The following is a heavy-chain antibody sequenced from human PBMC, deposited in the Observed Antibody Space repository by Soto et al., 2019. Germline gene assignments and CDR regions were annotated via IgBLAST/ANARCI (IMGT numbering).Heavy chain of an antibody. D-gene: IGHD3-22*01. CDR1: GYSISSGYY. V-gene: IGHV4-38-2*01. Sequence: PSETLSLTCGVSGYSISSGYYWGWIRQPPGKGLEWSGSIYHSGNIYYNPSLKRRVTISVDTAKNQLSLKLSSVTAADTAVYYCARATYYYDSSGYSEEGWFDPWSQGTLVTVSS. CDR2: IYHSGNI. CDR3: ARATYYYDSSGYSEEGWFDP. J-gene: IGHJ5*02.